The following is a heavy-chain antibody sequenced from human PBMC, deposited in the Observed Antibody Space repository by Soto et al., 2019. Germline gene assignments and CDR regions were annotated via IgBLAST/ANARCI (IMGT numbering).Heavy chain of an antibody. CDR2: IYYSGST. CDR1: GGSISSGDYY. J-gene: IGHJ5*02. V-gene: IGHV4-30-4*01. D-gene: IGHD1-7*01. CDR3: ARDLPRVELELRDNWFDP. Sequence: SETLSLTCTVSGGSISSGDYYCSWIRQPPGKGLEWIGYIYYSGSTYYNPSLKSRVTISVDTSKNQFSLKLSSVTAADTAVYYCARDLPRVELELRDNWFDPWGQGTLVTVSS.